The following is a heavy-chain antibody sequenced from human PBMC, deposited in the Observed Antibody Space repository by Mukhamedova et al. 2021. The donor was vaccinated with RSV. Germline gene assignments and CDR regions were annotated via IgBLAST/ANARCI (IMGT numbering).Heavy chain of an antibody. CDR2: IYWDDDK. V-gene: IGHV2-5*02. Sequence: GWIRQPPGKALEWLALIYWDDDKRYSPSLKSRLTITKDTSKNQVVLTMTNMDPVDTATYYCAHSGIVVVPAARYFDYWGQGTLVTV. J-gene: IGHJ4*02. CDR3: AHSGIVVVPAARYFDY. D-gene: IGHD2-2*01.